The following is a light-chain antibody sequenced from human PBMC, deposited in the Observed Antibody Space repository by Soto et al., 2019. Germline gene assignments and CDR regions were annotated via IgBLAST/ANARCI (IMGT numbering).Light chain of an antibody. Sequence: QYVLTKPAAVSGAPGQSITISCTGTSSDVGGYNYVSWYQQHPSKAPKLMIYDVSNRPSGVSNRFSGSKSGNTASLTISGLQAEDEADYYCSSYTSSRNYVFGTGTKVTVL. CDR2: DVS. V-gene: IGLV2-14*01. CDR1: SSDVGGYNY. CDR3: SSYTSSRNYV. J-gene: IGLJ1*01.